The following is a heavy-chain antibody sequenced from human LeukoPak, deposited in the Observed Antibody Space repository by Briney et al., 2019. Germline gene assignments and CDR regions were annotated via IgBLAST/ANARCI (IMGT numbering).Heavy chain of an antibody. Sequence: GRSLRLSCTASGFTFGDYAMGWFRQAPGKGLEWVGFIRSKAYGGTTEYAASVKGRFTISRDDSKSIAYLQMNSLKTEDTAVYYCTRDYYKNFDYWGQGTLVTVSS. CDR3: TRDYYKNFDY. CDR1: GFTFGDYA. V-gene: IGHV3-49*03. J-gene: IGHJ4*02. D-gene: IGHD3-10*01. CDR2: IRSKAYGGTT.